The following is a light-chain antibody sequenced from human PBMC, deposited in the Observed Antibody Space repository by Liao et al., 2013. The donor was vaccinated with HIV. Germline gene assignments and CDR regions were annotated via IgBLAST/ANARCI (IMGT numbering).Light chain of an antibody. CDR2: KDT. V-gene: IGLV3-25*03. CDR1: ALPKH. CDR3: QSADSSSRV. Sequence: SYELTQPLSVSVSPGQTARITCSGGALPKHMLIGTSRGQAWPLVLVIYKDTERPSGIPERFSGSSSGTTVTLTISGVQAEDEADYYCQSADSSSRVFGGGTNLTVL. J-gene: IGLJ3*02.